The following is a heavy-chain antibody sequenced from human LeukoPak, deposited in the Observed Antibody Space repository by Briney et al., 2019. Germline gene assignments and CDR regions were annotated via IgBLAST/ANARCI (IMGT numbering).Heavy chain of an antibody. CDR2: ISGSGGST. D-gene: IGHD6-13*01. Sequence: PGGSLRLSCAASGFTFSSYAMSWVRQAPGKGLEWVSAISGSGGSTYYADSVKGRFTISRGNSKNTLYLQMNSLRAEDTAVYYCAKVPHQYLIAAAQYYYYGMDVWGQGTTVTVSS. CDR3: AKVPHQYLIAAAQYYYYGMDV. J-gene: IGHJ6*02. V-gene: IGHV3-23*01. CDR1: GFTFSSYA.